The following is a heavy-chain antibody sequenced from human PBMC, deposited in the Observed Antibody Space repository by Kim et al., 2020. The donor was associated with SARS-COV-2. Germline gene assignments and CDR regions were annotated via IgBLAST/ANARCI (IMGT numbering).Heavy chain of an antibody. D-gene: IGHD3-9*01. J-gene: IGHJ4*02. Sequence: GESLKISCKGSGYSFTSYWISWVRQMPGKGLEWMGRIDPSDSYTNYSPSFQGHVTISADKSISTAYLQWSSLKASDTAMYYCARHRNDILSPFDYWGQGTLVTVSS. V-gene: IGHV5-10-1*01. CDR3: ARHRNDILSPFDY. CDR2: IDPSDSYT. CDR1: GYSFTSYW.